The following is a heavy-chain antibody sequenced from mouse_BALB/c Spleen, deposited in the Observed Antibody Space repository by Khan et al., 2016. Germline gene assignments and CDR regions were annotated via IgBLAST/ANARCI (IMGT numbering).Heavy chain of an antibody. J-gene: IGHJ3*01. Sequence: QVQLQQSGAELMKPGASVKISCKAPGYTFSSYWIEWVKQRPGHGLEWIGEILPGSGSTNYNEKFKGKATFTADTSSNTAYMQLSSLTSEDSAVYYCARGGTTALFAYWGQGTLVTVSA. CDR3: ARGGTTALFAY. D-gene: IGHD1-2*01. CDR1: GYTFSSYW. V-gene: IGHV1-9*01. CDR2: ILPGSGST.